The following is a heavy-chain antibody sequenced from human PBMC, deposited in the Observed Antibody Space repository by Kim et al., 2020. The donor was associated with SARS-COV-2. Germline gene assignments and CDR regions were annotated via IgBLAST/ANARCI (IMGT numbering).Heavy chain of an antibody. CDR2: IYPGDSDT. Sequence: GESLKISCKGSGYSFTSYWIGWVRQMPGKGLEWMGIIYPGDSDTRYSPSFQGQVTISADKSISTAYLQWSSLKASDTAMYYCARLFYYYDSSGYYDAFDIWGQGTMVTVSS. D-gene: IGHD3-22*01. CDR1: GYSFTSYW. V-gene: IGHV5-51*01. CDR3: ARLFYYYDSSGYYDAFDI. J-gene: IGHJ3*02.